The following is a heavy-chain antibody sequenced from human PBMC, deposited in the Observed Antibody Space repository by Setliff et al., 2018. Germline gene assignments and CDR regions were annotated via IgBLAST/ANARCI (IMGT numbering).Heavy chain of an antibody. CDR1: GFTFSSYW. D-gene: IGHD1-20*01. V-gene: IGHV3-7*03. CDR3: VNLVPQAISSDP. Sequence: SLRLSCAASGFTFSSYWMAWVRQAPGKGLEWVANINQDGSQKYYVDSVKGRFTISRDNAKNSLYLQVNSLKTEDTAVYYCVNLVPQAISSDPWGQGTLVTVSS. CDR2: INQDGSQK. J-gene: IGHJ5*02.